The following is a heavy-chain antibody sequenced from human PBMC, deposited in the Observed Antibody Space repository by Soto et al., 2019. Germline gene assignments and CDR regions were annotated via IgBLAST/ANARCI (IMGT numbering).Heavy chain of an antibody. J-gene: IGHJ1*01. CDR2: ISGSGGST. D-gene: IGHD2-2*01. Sequence: GESLKISCAASGFTFSSYAMSWVRQAPGKGLEWVSAISGSGGSTYYADSVKGRFTISRDNSKNTLYLQMNSLRAEDTAVYYCAKAKGYCSSTSCYVGRWPAEYFQHWGQGTLVTVSS. CDR1: GFTFSSYA. V-gene: IGHV3-23*01. CDR3: AKAKGYCSSTSCYVGRWPAEYFQH.